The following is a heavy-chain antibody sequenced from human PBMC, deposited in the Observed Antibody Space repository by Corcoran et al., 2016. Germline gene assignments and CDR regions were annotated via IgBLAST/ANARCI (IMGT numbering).Heavy chain of an antibody. CDR3: VRGSRSAFDY. CDR2: TYYESKWFN. D-gene: IGHD3-3*01. Sequence: QVQLQQSGPGLVKPSQTLSLTCAISGDSVSGNGVAWNGIRQSPSRGLEWLGRTYYESKWFNDYAVSVKSRIVINPDTSTNQFSLHLNSVTPEDTAVYYCVRGSRSAFDYWGQGTVVTVSS. V-gene: IGHV6-1*01. J-gene: IGHJ4*02. CDR1: GDSVSGNGVA.